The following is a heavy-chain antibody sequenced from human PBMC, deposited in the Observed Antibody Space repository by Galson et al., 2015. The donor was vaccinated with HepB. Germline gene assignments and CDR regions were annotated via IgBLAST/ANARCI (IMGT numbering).Heavy chain of an antibody. CDR3: AKNPGYSYGYYFEY. D-gene: IGHD5-18*01. Sequence: SVKVSCKASGGTFSSYAISWVRQAPGQGLEWMGGIIPIFGTANYAQKFQGRVTITADESTSTAYMELSSLRAEDTAVYYCAKNPGYSYGYYFEYWGQGTLVTVSS. J-gene: IGHJ4*02. V-gene: IGHV1-69*13. CDR1: GGTFSSYA. CDR2: IIPIFGTA.